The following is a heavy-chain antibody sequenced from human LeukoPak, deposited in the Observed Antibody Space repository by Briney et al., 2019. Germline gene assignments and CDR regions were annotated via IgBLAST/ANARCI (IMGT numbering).Heavy chain of an antibody. D-gene: IGHD3-3*01. J-gene: IGHJ6*02. CDR1: AGSISSYY. Sequence: PSETLSLTCTVSAGSISSYYWSWIRQPAGEGLEWIGRIYTSGSTNYNPSLKSRVTMSVDTSKNQFSLKLSSVTAADTAVYYCARDPRGLNYDFWSGLDYYYGMDVWGQGTTVTVSS. CDR2: IYTSGST. V-gene: IGHV4-4*07. CDR3: ARDPRGLNYDFWSGLDYYYGMDV.